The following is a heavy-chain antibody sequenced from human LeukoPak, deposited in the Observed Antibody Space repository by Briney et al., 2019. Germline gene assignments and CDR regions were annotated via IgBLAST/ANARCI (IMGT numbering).Heavy chain of an antibody. CDR3: ARDFASSWPFDY. J-gene: IGHJ4*02. D-gene: IGHD6-13*01. Sequence: GASVKVSCKASGYTFTGYYMHWVRQAPGQGLEWMGWINPNSGDTNYAQKFQGRVTMTRDTSITTAYMELNRLRSDDTVVYYCARDFASSWPFDYWGQGTLVTVSS. V-gene: IGHV1-2*02. CDR2: INPNSGDT. CDR1: GYTFTGYY.